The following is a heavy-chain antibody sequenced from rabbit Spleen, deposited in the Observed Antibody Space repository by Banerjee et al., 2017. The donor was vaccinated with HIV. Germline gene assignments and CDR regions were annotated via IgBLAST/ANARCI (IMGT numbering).Heavy chain of an antibody. CDR3: ARNYVNAFDP. D-gene: IGHD1-1*01. CDR2: IDTNDGDT. V-gene: IGHV1S45*01. J-gene: IGHJ2*01. CDR1: GFDFSTNYD. Sequence: QEQLVESGGGLVQPEGSLTLTCKASGFDFSTNYDMCWVRQAPGKGLEWIACIDTNDGDTDYANWPKGRFTISKTSSTTVTLQMTSLTAADTATYFCARNYVNAFDPWGPGTLVTVS.